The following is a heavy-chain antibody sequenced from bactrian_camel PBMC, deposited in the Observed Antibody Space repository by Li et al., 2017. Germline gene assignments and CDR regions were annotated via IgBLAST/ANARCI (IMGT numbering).Heavy chain of an antibody. Sequence: HVQLVESGGGSVQSGGSLRLSCAASGGTASIHCMAWFRQAPGKEREGIATIESDGTTCYAESVKGRFTISRDNAENSLYLQMNTLKSEDTAMYYCAAGAGLYTGDCLPAAFGYWGQGTQVTVS. CDR2: IESDGTT. J-gene: IGHJ6*01. CDR3: AAGAGLYTGDCLPAAFGY. D-gene: IGHD7*01. CDR1: GGTASIHC. V-gene: IGHV3S53*01.